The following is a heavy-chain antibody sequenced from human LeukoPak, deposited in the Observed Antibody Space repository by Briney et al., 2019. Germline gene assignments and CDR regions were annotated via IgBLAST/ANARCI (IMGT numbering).Heavy chain of an antibody. Sequence: PSQTLSLTCTVSGGSISSGGYYWSWIRQPPGKGLEWIGYIYHSGSTYYNPSLKSRVTISVDTSKNQFSLKLSSVTAADTAVYYCARPRGYSSLWYFDLWGRGTLVTVSS. CDR1: GGSISSGGYY. CDR2: IYHSGST. J-gene: IGHJ2*01. D-gene: IGHD5-18*01. CDR3: ARPRGYSSLWYFDL. V-gene: IGHV4-30-2*01.